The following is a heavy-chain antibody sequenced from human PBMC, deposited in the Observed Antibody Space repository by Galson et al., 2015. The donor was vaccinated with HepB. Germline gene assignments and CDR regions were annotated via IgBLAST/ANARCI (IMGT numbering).Heavy chain of an antibody. D-gene: IGHD5-18*01. CDR2: ISAYNGNT. CDR1: GYTFTSYG. J-gene: IGHJ6*03. V-gene: IGHV1-18*01. Sequence: QSGAEVKKPGASVKVSCKPSGYTFTSYGISWVRQAPGQGLEWMGWISAYNGNTNYAQKFQGRVTMTTDTSTSTVYMELRSLRSDDTAVYYCARDISFEYTYGYSPYYMDVWGKGTTVTVSS. CDR3: ARDISFEYTYGYSPYYMDV.